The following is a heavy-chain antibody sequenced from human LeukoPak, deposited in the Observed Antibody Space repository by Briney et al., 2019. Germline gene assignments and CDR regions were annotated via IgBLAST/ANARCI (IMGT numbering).Heavy chain of an antibody. CDR3: AKDTRMIVVSYGMDV. Sequence: PGGSLRLSCAASGFTFDDYTMHWVRHAPGKGLEWVSLISWDGGSTYYADSVKGRFTISRDNSKNSLYLQMNSLRTEDTALYYCAKDTRMIVVSYGMDVWGQGTTVTVSS. V-gene: IGHV3-43*01. D-gene: IGHD3-22*01. CDR2: ISWDGGST. J-gene: IGHJ6*02. CDR1: GFTFDDYT.